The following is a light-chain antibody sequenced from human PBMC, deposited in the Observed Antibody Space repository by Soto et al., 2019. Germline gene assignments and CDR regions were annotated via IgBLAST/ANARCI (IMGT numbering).Light chain of an antibody. V-gene: IGKV3-20*01. J-gene: IGKJ1*01. CDR1: QSVSSSY. CDR3: QQYGSSPPT. Sequence: EIVLTQSPGTLSLSPGERATLSCRASQSVSSSYLAWYQQKPGQAPRLLIYGASSRATGIPDRFSGSGSGTDGTLTISRLETEDFEVYYCQQYGSSPPTFGQGTKVDIK. CDR2: GAS.